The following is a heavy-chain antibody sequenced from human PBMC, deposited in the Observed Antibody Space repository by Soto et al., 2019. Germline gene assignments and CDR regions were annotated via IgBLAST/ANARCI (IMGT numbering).Heavy chain of an antibody. Sequence: GGSLRLSCAASGFTFSSYAMSWVRQAPGKGLEWVSAISGSGGSTHYADSVKGRFTISRDNSKNTLYLQMNSLRAEDTAVYYCAKGTYGSSWSSDWFDPWGQGTLVTVSS. CDR2: ISGSGGST. CDR3: AKGTYGSSWSSDWFDP. D-gene: IGHD6-6*01. CDR1: GFTFSSYA. J-gene: IGHJ5*02. V-gene: IGHV3-23*01.